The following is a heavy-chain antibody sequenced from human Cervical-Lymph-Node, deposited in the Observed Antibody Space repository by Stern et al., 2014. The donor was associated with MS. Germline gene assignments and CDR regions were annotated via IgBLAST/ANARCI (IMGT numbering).Heavy chain of an antibody. J-gene: IGHJ6*02. D-gene: IGHD3-3*01. CDR3: ARANYDFWSGYPDFHYYGMDV. CDR2: ISYGGSNK. V-gene: IGHV3-30-3*01. Sequence: VQLGESGGGVVQPGRSLRLSCAASGFTFSSYAMHWVRQAPGKGLEWGAVISYGGSNKYYADSVKGRFTISRDNSKNTLYLQMNSLRAEDTAVYYCARANYDFWSGYPDFHYYGMDVWGQGTTVTVSS. CDR1: GFTFSSYA.